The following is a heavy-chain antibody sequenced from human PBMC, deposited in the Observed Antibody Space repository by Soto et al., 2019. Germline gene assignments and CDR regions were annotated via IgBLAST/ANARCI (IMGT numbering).Heavy chain of an antibody. CDR1: GGSISSYY. CDR3: ARAYGDYVFDY. J-gene: IGHJ4*02. D-gene: IGHD4-17*01. CDR2: IYYSGST. V-gene: IGHV4-59*01. Sequence: SETLSLTCTVSGGSISSYYWSWIRQPPGKGLEWIGYIYYSGSTNYNPSLKSRVTISVDTSKNQFSLKLSSVTAADTAVYYCARAYGDYVFDYWGQGTLVTVSS.